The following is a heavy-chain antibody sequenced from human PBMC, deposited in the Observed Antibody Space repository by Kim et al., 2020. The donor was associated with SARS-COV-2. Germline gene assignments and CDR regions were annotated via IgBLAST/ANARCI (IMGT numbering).Heavy chain of an antibody. CDR1: GFTFSSYG. Sequence: GGSLRLSCAASGFTFSSYGMHWVRQAPGKGLEWVAVIWYDGSNKYYADSVKGRFTISRDNSKNTLYLQMNSLRAEDTAVYYCAKVAGITMVRGALGYWGQGTLVTVSS. D-gene: IGHD3-10*01. V-gene: IGHV3-33*06. J-gene: IGHJ4*02. CDR3: AKVAGITMVRGALGY. CDR2: IWYDGSNK.